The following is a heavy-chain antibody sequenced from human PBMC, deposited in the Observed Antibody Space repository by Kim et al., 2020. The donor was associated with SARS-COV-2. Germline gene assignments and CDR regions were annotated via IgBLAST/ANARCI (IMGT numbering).Heavy chain of an antibody. J-gene: IGHJ6*02. Sequence: ASVKVSCKASGYTFTSYGISWVRQAPGQGLEWMGWISAYNGNTNYAQKLQGRVTMTTDTSTSTAYMGLRSLRSDDTAVYYCARLTDSSGYYISVYYYYGMDVWGQGTTVTVSS. CDR1: GYTFTSYG. D-gene: IGHD3-22*01. CDR3: ARLTDSSGYYISVYYYYGMDV. CDR2: ISAYNGNT. V-gene: IGHV1-18*01.